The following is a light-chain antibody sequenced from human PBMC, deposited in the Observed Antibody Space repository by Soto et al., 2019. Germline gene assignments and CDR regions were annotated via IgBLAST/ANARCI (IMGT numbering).Light chain of an antibody. CDR2: DAF. J-gene: IGKJ4*01. CDR1: QSVSNRY. CDR3: QQYGSSPRT. V-gene: IGKV3-20*01. Sequence: EIVLTQSPGTLSLSPGGTAPLSCRASQSVSNRYLAWYQEKNGQPPRXXMYDAFTRAADIPDRFSGSGSETDLTITITRLDPEDFEVYYCQQYGSSPRTFGGGTKVDIK.